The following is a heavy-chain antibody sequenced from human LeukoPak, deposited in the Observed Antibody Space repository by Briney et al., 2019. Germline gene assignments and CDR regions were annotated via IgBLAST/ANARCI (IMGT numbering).Heavy chain of an antibody. CDR1: GFTFSNYG. CDR3: ATLLLGVGGDY. CDR2: ISYDGSDK. Sequence: PGGSLRLSCAASGFTFSNYGMHWVRQAPGKGLEWVAMISYDGSDKYYAESVKGRFTISRDNSKNTLYLQMNSLRDEDTAMYSCATLLLGVGGDYWGQGTLVTVSS. V-gene: IGHV3-30*03. J-gene: IGHJ4*02. D-gene: IGHD2-15*01.